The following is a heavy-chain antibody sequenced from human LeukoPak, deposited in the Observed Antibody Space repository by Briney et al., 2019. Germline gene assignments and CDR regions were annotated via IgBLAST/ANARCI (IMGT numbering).Heavy chain of an antibody. CDR2: INPNSGGT. CDR1: EYTFVAYH. CDR3: ARERSYGDYGNAFDV. J-gene: IGHJ3*01. V-gene: IGHV1-2*02. D-gene: IGHD4-17*01. Sequence: ASVKVSCKASEYTFVAYHMHWVRQAPGQGLEWMGWINPNSGGTNYAQKFQGGVTMTRDTSITTAYMELTRLRSDDTTIYYCARERSYGDYGNAFDVWGQGTKVTVSS.